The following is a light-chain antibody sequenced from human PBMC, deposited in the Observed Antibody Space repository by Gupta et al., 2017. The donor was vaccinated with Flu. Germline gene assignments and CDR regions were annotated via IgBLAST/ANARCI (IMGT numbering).Light chain of an antibody. Sequence: VTISCTGTSSDFGGYNYVSWYQHHPGKAPKLLISEVDKRTSGVPDRFSGSKSGNTASLTVSGLLADDEAEYYCSSYAGRNNLVIFGGGTKLTVL. CDR1: SSDFGGYNY. CDR2: EVD. CDR3: SSYAGRNNLVI. V-gene: IGLV2-8*01. J-gene: IGLJ2*01.